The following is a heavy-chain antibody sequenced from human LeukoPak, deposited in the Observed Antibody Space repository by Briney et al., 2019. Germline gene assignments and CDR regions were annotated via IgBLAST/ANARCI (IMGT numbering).Heavy chain of an antibody. CDR3: VRVGSAYGDPLEFDF. CDR2: ISGNNGNT. CDR1: GYSFNKFG. J-gene: IGHJ4*02. V-gene: IGHV1-18*01. Sequence: ASVKVSCKASGYSFNKFGISWVRQAPGQGLEWMGWISGNNGNTDSAQKFQDRVTMTTDNSMSTAYLEVRSLRSDGTAVYFCVRVGSAYGDPLEFDFWGQGTLVIVSS. D-gene: IGHD4-17*01.